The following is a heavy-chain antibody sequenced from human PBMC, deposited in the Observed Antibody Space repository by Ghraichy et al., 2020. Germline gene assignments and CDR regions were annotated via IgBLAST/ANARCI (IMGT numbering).Heavy chain of an antibody. V-gene: IGHV3-53*01. CDR2: IYSGGST. CDR1: GFDVGRKY. D-gene: IGHD2-2*01. Sequence: GGSLRLSCAASGFDVGRKYMAWVRQAAGKGLEFVASIYSGGSTHYGDSLRGRFTISRDNSRNSLSLQMSSLTAEDTAIYYCAKGDVVAVPAAFIYGSWGQGTLVTVSS. CDR3: AKGDVVAVPAAFIYGS. J-gene: IGHJ5*02.